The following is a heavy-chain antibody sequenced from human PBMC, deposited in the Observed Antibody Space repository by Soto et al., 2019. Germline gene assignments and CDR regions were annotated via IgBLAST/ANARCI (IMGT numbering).Heavy chain of an antibody. CDR3: AKDGSSGWYSQNFQH. V-gene: IGHV3-30*18. CDR1: GFTFSSYG. CDR2: ISYDGSNK. D-gene: IGHD6-19*01. Sequence: QVQLVESGGGVVQPGRSLRLSCAASGFTFSSYGMHWVRQAPGKGLEWVAVISYDGSNKYYADSVKGRFTISRDNSKNTLYLQMNSLRAEDTAVYYCAKDGSSGWYSQNFQHWGQGTLVTVSS. J-gene: IGHJ1*01.